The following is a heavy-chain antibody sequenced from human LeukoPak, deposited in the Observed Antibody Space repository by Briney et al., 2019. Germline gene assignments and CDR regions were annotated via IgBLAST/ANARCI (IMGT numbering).Heavy chain of an antibody. Sequence: GGSLRLSCAASGFTFSTYSMNWVHQAPGKGLEWVSYISGSGYTVDYADSVKGRFTISRDNGENTLFLQMNSLRAEDTAVYYCARDWAEMAADYWGQGTLVTVSS. J-gene: IGHJ4*02. CDR3: ARDWAEMAADY. CDR2: ISGSGYTV. CDR1: GFTFSTYS. V-gene: IGHV3-48*01. D-gene: IGHD5-24*01.